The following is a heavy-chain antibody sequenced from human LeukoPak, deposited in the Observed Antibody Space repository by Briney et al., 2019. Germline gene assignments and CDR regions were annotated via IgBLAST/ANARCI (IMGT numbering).Heavy chain of an antibody. CDR1: GFSFSTFA. CDR3: ARERLEYDSWSAYLDP. V-gene: IGHV3-30*09. Sequence: GGSLRLSCAASGFSFSTFAMHWVRQAPGKGLEWLAVLSFDGSYKYYAESVEGRFAVSRDTSKNSLFLDMNRLTPEDTAVYYCARERLEYDSWSAYLDPWGQGTLVTVSS. D-gene: IGHD3-3*01. CDR2: LSFDGSYK. J-gene: IGHJ5*02.